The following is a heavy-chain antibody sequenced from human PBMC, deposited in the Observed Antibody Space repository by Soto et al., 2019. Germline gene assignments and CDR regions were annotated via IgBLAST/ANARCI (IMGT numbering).Heavy chain of an antibody. Sequence: EVQLVESGGGLVQPGRSLRLSCAASGFTFDDYDMHWVRQAPGKGLEWVSGISWSSGSICYAASVKGRFTISRDNAKNSLYLQMNRLRAEDPAVYYCVPVRGNYYGSGSYLDVRSRFDYWGQGTLVTVSS. D-gene: IGHD3-10*01. V-gene: IGHV3-9*01. CDR3: VPVRGNYYGSGSYLDVRSRFDY. J-gene: IGHJ4*02. CDR2: ISWSSGSI. CDR1: GFTFDDYD.